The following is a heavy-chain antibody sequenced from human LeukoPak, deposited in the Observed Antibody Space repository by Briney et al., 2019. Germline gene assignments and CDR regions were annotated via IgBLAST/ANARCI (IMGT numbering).Heavy chain of an antibody. D-gene: IGHD6-19*01. J-gene: IGHJ4*02. CDR3: ARVSGRGAVAGTEPFDY. CDR2: IYSSGGT. CDR1: GGSITSNH. Sequence: SETLSLTCSVSGGSITSNHWTWIRQPAGKALEWIGRIYSSGGTNYNPSLKSRVTMSVDTSKNQFSLRLNSVTPEDTAVYYCARVSGRGAVAGTEPFDYWGQGTLVTVSS. V-gene: IGHV4-4*07.